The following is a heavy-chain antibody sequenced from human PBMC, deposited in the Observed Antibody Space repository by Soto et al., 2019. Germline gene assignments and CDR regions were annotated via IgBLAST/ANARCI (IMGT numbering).Heavy chain of an antibody. CDR3: ARSLFIAATDTEPFDS. J-gene: IGHJ4*02. CDR1: GFIFSSFE. Sequence: GGSLRLSCAVSGFIFSSFEMNWVRQTPGKGLEWVSAINGGGNDRFYADSVKGRFTISRDNSKNTLYLHMNSLRAEDTAVHYCARSLFIAATDTEPFDSWGQGTLVTVSS. V-gene: IGHV3-23*01. CDR2: INGGGNDR. D-gene: IGHD6-13*01.